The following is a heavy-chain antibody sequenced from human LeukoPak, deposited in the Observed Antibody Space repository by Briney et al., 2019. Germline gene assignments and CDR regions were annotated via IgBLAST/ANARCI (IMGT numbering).Heavy chain of an antibody. J-gene: IGHJ4*02. CDR2: IKEDGGEK. V-gene: IGHV3-7*01. D-gene: IGHD2-15*01. CDR1: GFTFSNYW. CDR3: VRGRGYCSGGTCYALWDY. Sequence: PGGSLRLSCAASGFTFSNYWMTWVRQAPGKGLEWVAHIKEDGGEKHYVDPVKGRFTISRDNAKNSLYLQMNSLRAEDTAMYYCVRGRGYCSGGTCYALWDYWGQGTLVTVSS.